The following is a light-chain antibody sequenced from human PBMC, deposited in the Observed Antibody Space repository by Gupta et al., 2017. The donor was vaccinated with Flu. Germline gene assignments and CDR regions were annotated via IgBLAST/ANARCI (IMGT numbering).Light chain of an antibody. V-gene: IGKV3-20*01. CDR2: NAY. CDR3: RRFGGSPTWT. CDR1: QSVISRN. Sequence: EMMVTQSPGILSLSPGERATLSCRTSQSVISRNLAWYQQKPGQAPRLLIFNAYNRATGIPDRFSGSGSGTDFTLTISRREPEDSAVYYCRRFGGSPTWTFGQGTKVEVK. J-gene: IGKJ1*01.